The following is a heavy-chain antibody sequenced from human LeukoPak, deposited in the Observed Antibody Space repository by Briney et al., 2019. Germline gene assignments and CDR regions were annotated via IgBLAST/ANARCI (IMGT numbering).Heavy chain of an antibody. J-gene: IGHJ4*02. Sequence: GGSLRLSCAASGFTFSSYAMSWVRQAPGKGLEWVSVIYSGGSTYYADSVKGRFTIPRDNSKNTLYLQMNSLRAEDTAVYYCARDGIDYWGQGTLVTVSS. V-gene: IGHV3-66*02. D-gene: IGHD2-15*01. CDR1: GFTFSSYA. CDR2: IYSGGST. CDR3: ARDGIDY.